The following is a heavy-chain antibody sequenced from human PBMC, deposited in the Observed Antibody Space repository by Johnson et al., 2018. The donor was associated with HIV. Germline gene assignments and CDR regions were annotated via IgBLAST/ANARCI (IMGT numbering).Heavy chain of an antibody. J-gene: IGHJ3*02. CDR2: ISFDGSHK. CDR3: TTDRHYYYDSSGYLEGAFDI. D-gene: IGHD3-22*01. CDR1: GFTFSSYP. V-gene: IGHV3-30*04. Sequence: QVQLVESGGGVVQPGRSLRLSCVASGFTFSSYPMHWVRQAPGKGLDWVAVISFDGSHKDYADSVKGRFTVSRDNSKNTLYLQMNSLKTEDTAVDYCTTDRHYYYDSSGYLEGAFDIWGQGTMVTVSS.